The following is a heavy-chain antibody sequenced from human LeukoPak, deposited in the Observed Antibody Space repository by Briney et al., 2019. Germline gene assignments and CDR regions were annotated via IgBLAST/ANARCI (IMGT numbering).Heavy chain of an antibody. Sequence: GGSLRLSCAASGFTFSSYAMSWVRQAPGKGLEWVSAISGSGGSTYYAVSVKGRFTISRDNSKNTLYLQMNSLRAEDTAVYYCEKNGVVVGEVVDYFDYGGKGPRVTVSS. J-gene: IGHJ4*02. CDR2: ISGSGGST. CDR3: EKNGVVVGEVVDYFDY. CDR1: GFTFSSYA. D-gene: IGHD2-21*01. V-gene: IGHV3-23*01.